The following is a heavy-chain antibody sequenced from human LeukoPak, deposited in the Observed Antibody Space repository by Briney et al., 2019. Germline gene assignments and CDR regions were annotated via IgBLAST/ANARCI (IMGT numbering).Heavy chain of an antibody. J-gene: IGHJ4*02. CDR1: GFTFSSYW. CDR2: IKQDESEK. Sequence: GGSLRLSCAASGFTFSSYWMSWVRQAPGKGLEWVANIKQDESEKYYVDSVKGRFTISRDNAKNSLYLQMNSLGAEDTAVYYCARDIVVVTAILDYWGQGTVVTVSS. V-gene: IGHV3-7*01. CDR3: ARDIVVVTAILDY. D-gene: IGHD2-21*02.